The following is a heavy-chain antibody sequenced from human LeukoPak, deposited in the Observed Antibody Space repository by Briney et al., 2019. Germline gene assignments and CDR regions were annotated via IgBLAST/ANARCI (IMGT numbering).Heavy chain of an antibody. CDR2: ISSSSSYI. CDR3: ARVKKVSSSLDY. V-gene: IGHV3-21*01. D-gene: IGHD6-13*01. Sequence: GGSPRLSCAASGFTFSSYSMNWVRQAPGKGLEWVSSISSSSSYIYYADSVKGRFTISRDNAKNSLYLQMNSLRAEDTAVYYCARVKKVSSSLDYWGQGTLVTVSS. J-gene: IGHJ4*02. CDR1: GFTFSSYS.